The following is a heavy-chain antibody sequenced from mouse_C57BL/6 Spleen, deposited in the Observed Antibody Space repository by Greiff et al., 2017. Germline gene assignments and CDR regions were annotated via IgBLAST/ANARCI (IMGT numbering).Heavy chain of an antibody. Sequence: VQLQQSGAELARPGASVKLSCKASGYTFTSYGISWVKQRTGQGLEWIGEIYPRSGNTYYNEKFKGKATLTADKSSSTAYMELRSLTSEDSAVYFCARGDDYDVSGFAYWGQGTLVTVSA. V-gene: IGHV1-81*01. CDR1: GYTFTSYG. J-gene: IGHJ3*01. D-gene: IGHD2-4*01. CDR3: ARGDDYDVSGFAY. CDR2: IYPRSGNT.